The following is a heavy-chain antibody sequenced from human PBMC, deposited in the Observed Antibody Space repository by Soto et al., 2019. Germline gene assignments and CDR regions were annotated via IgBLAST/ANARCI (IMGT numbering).Heavy chain of an antibody. CDR2: IYYSGST. CDR1: GSKSRDY. V-gene: IGHV4-59*01. J-gene: IGHJ4*02. CDR3: ARIITMFGVVIPYFDY. D-gene: IGHD3-3*01. Sequence: GSKSRDYWSSFQKPPGKGLEWIGYIYYSGSTNYNPSLKSRVTISVDTSKNQFSLKLSSVTAADTAVYYCARIITMFGVVIPYFDYWGQGTVVTVSS.